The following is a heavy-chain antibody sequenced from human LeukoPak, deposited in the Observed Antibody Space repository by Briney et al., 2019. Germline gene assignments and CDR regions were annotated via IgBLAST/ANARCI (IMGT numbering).Heavy chain of an antibody. CDR3: AKDCDWAFDH. CDR1: GFTFSSYS. J-gene: IGHJ4*02. Sequence: PGGSLRLSCAASGFTFSSYSMNWVRQAPGKGLEWVSYISSSSSTIYYADSVKGRFFISRDNSKNTLSLQMNSLIVEDTAVYYCAKDCDWAFDHWAQGTLVSVSS. CDR2: ISSSSSTI. V-gene: IGHV3-48*01. D-gene: IGHD2-21*02.